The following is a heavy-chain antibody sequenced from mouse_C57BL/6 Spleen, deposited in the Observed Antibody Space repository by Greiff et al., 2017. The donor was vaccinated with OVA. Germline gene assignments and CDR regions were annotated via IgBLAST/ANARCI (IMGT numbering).Heavy chain of an antibody. J-gene: IGHJ2*01. Sequence: VQLQQSGAELVRPGTSVKVSCKASGYAFTNYLIEWVKQRPGQGLEWIGVINPGSGGTNYNEKFKGKATLTADKSSSTAYMQLSSLTYEDSAVYYCARSDGYDDYFDYWGQGTTLTVSS. CDR1: GYAFTNYL. CDR2: INPGSGGT. CDR3: ARSDGYDDYFDY. D-gene: IGHD2-2*01. V-gene: IGHV1-54*01.